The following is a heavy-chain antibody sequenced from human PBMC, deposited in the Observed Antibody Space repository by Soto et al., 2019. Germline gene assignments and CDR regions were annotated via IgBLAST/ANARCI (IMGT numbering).Heavy chain of an antibody. Sequence: GTSVKVTCADSGYSYTSNGSSWVRQAPGQGLEWMGWISAYNGNTNYAQKLQGRVTMTTDTSTSTAYMELRSLRSDDTAVYYCARGVYDILTGYYVVGVYMDVWGKGTTVTVSS. CDR1: GYSYTSNG. CDR2: ISAYNGNT. J-gene: IGHJ6*03. V-gene: IGHV1-18*01. CDR3: ARGVYDILTGYYVVGVYMDV. D-gene: IGHD3-9*01.